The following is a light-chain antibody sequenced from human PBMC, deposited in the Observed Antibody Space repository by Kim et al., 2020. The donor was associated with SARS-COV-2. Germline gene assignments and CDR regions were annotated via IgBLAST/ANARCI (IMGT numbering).Light chain of an antibody. CDR2: QVS. Sequence: SYELTQPPSVSVSPGQTASITCSGDKLGDKYACWYQQKPGQSPVLVIYQVSKRPSGIPERFSGSNSGNTATLTISGTQAMDEADYYCQAWDSSTRVVFGG. CDR1: KLGDKY. J-gene: IGLJ2*01. CDR3: QAWDSSTRVV. V-gene: IGLV3-1*01.